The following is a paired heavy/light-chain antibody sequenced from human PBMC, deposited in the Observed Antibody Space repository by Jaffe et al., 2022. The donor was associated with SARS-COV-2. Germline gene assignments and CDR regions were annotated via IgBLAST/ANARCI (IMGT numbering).Light chain of an antibody. V-gene: IGKV1-33*01. CDR1: QDINNS. CDR3: QQHDNLPIT. J-gene: IGKJ4*01. Sequence: DIQMTQSPSSLSVSLGDRVTITCQASQDINNSLNWCQQKPGKAPKLLIYDASNLETGVPSRFSGSGYGTDFTLTISSLQPEDIGTYYCQQHDNLPITFGGGTKVEIK. CDR2: DAS.
Heavy chain of an antibody. CDR2: ISPGDSFA. Sequence: EVQLEQSGAEVKKPGESLKISCTASGYSFTSSWIAWVRQMPGEGLEWMGIISPGDSFATYSPSFQGQVTISADKSITTAYLQWGSLRASDTAIYYCASGGKFSFGLAYWGQGTLVTVSS. CDR1: GYSFTSSW. CDR3: ASGGKFSFGLAY. J-gene: IGHJ4*02. V-gene: IGHV5-51*01. D-gene: IGHD5-18*01.